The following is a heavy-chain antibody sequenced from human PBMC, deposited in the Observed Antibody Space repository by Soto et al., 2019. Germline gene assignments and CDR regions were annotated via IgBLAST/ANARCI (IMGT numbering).Heavy chain of an antibody. V-gene: IGHV3-23*01. D-gene: IGHD3-10*01. CDR3: AKDLARGSGSYRPTPIDY. CDR1: GFTFSSYA. J-gene: IGHJ4*02. CDR2: ISGSGGST. Sequence: GGSLRLSCAASGFTFSSYAMSWVRQAPGKGLEWVSAISGSGGSTYYADSVKGRFTISRDNSKNTLYLQMNSLRAEDTAVYYCAKDLARGSGSYRPTPIDYWGQGTLVTVSS.